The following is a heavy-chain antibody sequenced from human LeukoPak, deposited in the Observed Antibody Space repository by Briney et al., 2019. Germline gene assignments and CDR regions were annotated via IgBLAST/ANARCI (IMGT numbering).Heavy chain of an antibody. Sequence: SVKVSSKASGGTFSSYAISWVRQAPGQGLEWMGGIIPIFGTANYAQKFQGRVTITADKSTSTAYMELSSLRSEDTAVYYCARDVVPAASRYYYYMDVWGKGTTVTVSS. V-gene: IGHV1-69*06. D-gene: IGHD2-2*01. CDR1: GGTFSSYA. J-gene: IGHJ6*03. CDR2: IIPIFGTA. CDR3: ARDVVPAASRYYYYMDV.